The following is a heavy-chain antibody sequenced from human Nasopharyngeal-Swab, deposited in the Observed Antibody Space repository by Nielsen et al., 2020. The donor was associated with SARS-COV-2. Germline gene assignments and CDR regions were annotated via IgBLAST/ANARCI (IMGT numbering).Heavy chain of an antibody. J-gene: IGHJ4*02. CDR1: GFTFSSYA. CDR3: AKDIAAAGTGY. Sequence: GESLKISCAASGFTFSSYAMTWVRQAPGKGLEWVSSISGSGDYSYYADSVKGRFTISRDNSKNTLYLQMNSLRAEDTAVYYCAKDIAAAGTGYWGQGTLVTVSS. CDR2: ISGSGDYS. V-gene: IGHV3-23*01. D-gene: IGHD6-13*01.